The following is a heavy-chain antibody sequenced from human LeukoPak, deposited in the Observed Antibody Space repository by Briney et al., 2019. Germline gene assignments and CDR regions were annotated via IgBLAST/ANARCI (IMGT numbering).Heavy chain of an antibody. CDR1: GITISNYW. CDR2: IKQDATEK. D-gene: IGHD5-18*01. V-gene: IGHV3-7*04. J-gene: IGHJ4*02. Sequence: GGSLRLSCAASGITISNYWMSWVRQAPGKGLEWVANIKQDATEKYYVDPVKGRFTISRDNARNSLYLQMNSLRAEDTAVYYCARTRSIQLWTFDYWGQGALVTVSS. CDR3: ARTRSIQLWTFDY.